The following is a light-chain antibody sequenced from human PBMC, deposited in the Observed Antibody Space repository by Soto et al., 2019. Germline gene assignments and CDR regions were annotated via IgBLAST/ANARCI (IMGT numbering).Light chain of an antibody. J-gene: IGLJ1*01. Sequence: QAVVTQPPSVSGAPGQRVTISCTGSSSNIGAGYVVHWYQQLPGTAPKLLIYGNSNRPSGVPDRFSGSTSGTSASLAITGLQTEDEAVYYCHSYDSRLSGYVFGTGTKLTVL. V-gene: IGLV1-40*01. CDR1: SSNIGAGYV. CDR3: HSYDSRLSGYV. CDR2: GNS.